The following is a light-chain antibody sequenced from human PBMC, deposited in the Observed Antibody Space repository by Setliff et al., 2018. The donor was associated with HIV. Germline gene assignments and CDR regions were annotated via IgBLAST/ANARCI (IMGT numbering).Light chain of an antibody. CDR2: EVR. V-gene: IGLV2-14*01. CDR3: SSYAITNTLP. Sequence: QSVLTQPASVSGSPGQSITISCTGTNSDVGGYNYVSWYQQHPGRAPKLIIYEVRNRPSGVSHRFSGSKSGNTASLTISGLQAEDEADYYCSSYAITNTLPFGTGTKAPS. CDR1: NSDVGGYNY. J-gene: IGLJ1*01.